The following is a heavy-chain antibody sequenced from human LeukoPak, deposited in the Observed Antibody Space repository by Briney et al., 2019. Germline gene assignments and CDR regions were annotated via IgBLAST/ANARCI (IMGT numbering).Heavy chain of an antibody. Sequence: GASVKVSCKASGYTFTSYGISWVRQAPGQGLEWMGWMNPNSGNTGYAQKFRGRVTMTRNTSISTAYMELSSLRSEDTAVYYCASRAVAVAGGYYMDVWGKGTTVTVSS. V-gene: IGHV1-8*02. CDR3: ASRAVAVAGGYYMDV. J-gene: IGHJ6*03. CDR2: MNPNSGNT. D-gene: IGHD6-19*01. CDR1: GYTFTSYG.